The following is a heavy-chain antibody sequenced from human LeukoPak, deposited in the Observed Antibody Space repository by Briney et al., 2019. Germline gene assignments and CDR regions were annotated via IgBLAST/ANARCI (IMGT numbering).Heavy chain of an antibody. CDR3: ARNTYYYDSSGYRYYYYYYMDV. D-gene: IGHD3-22*01. Sequence: GGSLRLSCAASGFSFDDYAMHWVRQAPGKGLEWVSSISWNSGSIDYADSVKGRFTISRDNSKNTLYLQMNSLRAEDTAVYYCARNTYYYDSSGYRYYYYYYMDVWGKGTTVTISS. CDR1: GFSFDDYA. V-gene: IGHV3-9*01. CDR2: ISWNSGSI. J-gene: IGHJ6*03.